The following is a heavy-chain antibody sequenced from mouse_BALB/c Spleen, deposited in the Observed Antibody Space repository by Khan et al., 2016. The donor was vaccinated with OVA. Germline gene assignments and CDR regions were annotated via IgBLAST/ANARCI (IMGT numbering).Heavy chain of an antibody. V-gene: IGHV2-9*02. J-gene: IGHJ2*01. Sequence: QVQLKQSGPGLVAPAQSLSITCTVSGFSLTSYGVHWVRQPPGKGLEWLGVIWAGGSTKYNSDLMSRRSISKDNSKSIVFLKMNSLHTDYTAIYYCARLEDIWGQGTTLTVSS. CDR1: GFSLTSYG. CDR2: IWAGGST. CDR3: ARLEDI.